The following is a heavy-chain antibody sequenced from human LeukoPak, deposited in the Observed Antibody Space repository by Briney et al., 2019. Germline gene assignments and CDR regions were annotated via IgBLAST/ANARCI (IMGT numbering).Heavy chain of an antibody. Sequence: GGSLRISCEAGGFTFTSYSMNWVRQAPGKGLEWVSYISFSTTTIYYADSVKGRFTISRDNAKNSLYLQMNSLRAEDTAVYYCARENWESVDAFYIWGQGTMVTVSS. CDR2: ISFSTTTI. V-gene: IGHV3-48*01. CDR3: ARENWESVDAFYI. CDR1: GFTFTSYS. J-gene: IGHJ3*02. D-gene: IGHD7-27*01.